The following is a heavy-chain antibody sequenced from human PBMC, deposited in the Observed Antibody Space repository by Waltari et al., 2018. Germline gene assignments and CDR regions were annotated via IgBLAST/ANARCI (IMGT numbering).Heavy chain of an antibody. J-gene: IGHJ4*02. CDR2: ISWNSGSI. CDR1: GFTFDDYA. V-gene: IGHV3-9*01. CDR3: AKGLIAVARSAVDY. D-gene: IGHD6-19*01. Sequence: EVQLVESGGGLVQPGRSLRLSCAASGFTFDDYAMHWVRPAPGKGLEWVSGISWNSGSIGYADSVKGRFTISRDNAKNSLYLQMNSLRAEDTALYYCAKGLIAVARSAVDYWGQGTLVTVSS.